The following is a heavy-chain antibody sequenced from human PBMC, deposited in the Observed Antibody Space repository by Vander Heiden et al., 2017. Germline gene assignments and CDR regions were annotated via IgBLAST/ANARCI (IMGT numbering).Heavy chain of an antibody. V-gene: IGHV3-23*01. CDR1: GFTFRTYA. CDR2: ISGSGGNT. D-gene: IGHD3-9*01. Sequence: EVHLLESGGGLVQPGGSLRPSCAASGFTFRTYAMRWARQAPGKGLEWVSAISGSGGNTYYADSVKGRFTISRDNSKNTLYLQMNSLRAEDTAVYYCASSRRGFFDWSPFDYWGQGTLVTVSS. J-gene: IGHJ4*02. CDR3: ASSRRGFFDWSPFDY.